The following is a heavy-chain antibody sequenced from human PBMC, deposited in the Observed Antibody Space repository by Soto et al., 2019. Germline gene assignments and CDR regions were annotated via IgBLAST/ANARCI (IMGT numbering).Heavy chain of an antibody. CDR3: SKDLDALQSLVDSSFSFDY. V-gene: IGHV3-30*18. Sequence: QVQLVESGGGVVQPGRSLRLSCAASGFTFNSYGMHWVRQAPGKGLEWVAVISYDGSDKYYADSVKGRFTISRDNSKNTLYLHTNSLCAEDTSVYYCSKDLDALQSLVDSSFSFDYWRQGTLVTLSS. J-gene: IGHJ4*02. CDR2: ISYDGSDK. D-gene: IGHD3-16*02. CDR1: GFTFNSYG.